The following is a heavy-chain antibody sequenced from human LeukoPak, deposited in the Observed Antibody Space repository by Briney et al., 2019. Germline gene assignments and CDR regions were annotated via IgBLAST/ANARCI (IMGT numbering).Heavy chain of an antibody. D-gene: IGHD3-3*01. CDR3: ARSEWLLWNY. CDR1: GGSISSSS. Sequence: SETLSLTCTVSGGSISSSSWSWVRQDPGKRLEWIGFIWYSGDTDYNPSLRSRVTISVDTSKNQFSLKLSSVTAADTAVYYCARSEWLLWNYWGQGTLVTVSS. CDR2: IWYSGDT. J-gene: IGHJ4*02. V-gene: IGHV4-59*08.